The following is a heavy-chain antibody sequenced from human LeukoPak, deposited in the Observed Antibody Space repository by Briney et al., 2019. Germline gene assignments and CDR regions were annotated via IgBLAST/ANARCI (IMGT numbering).Heavy chain of an antibody. J-gene: IGHJ4*02. Sequence: GGSLRLSCAASGFTFSSYAMHWVRQAPGKGLEWVAVISYDGSNKYYADSVKGRFTISRDNSNNTLYLHVNSLRDEDTAVYYCAKSRYTSSWYDFDYWGQGTLVTVSS. CDR1: GFTFSSYA. D-gene: IGHD6-13*01. CDR3: AKSRYTSSWYDFDY. V-gene: IGHV3-30-3*02. CDR2: ISYDGSNK.